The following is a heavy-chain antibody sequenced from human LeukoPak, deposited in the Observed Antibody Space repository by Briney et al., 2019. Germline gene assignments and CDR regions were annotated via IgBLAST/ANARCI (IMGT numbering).Heavy chain of an antibody. CDR1: GYTFNAYV. CDR2: INAGNGDT. D-gene: IGHD6-19*01. J-gene: IGHJ4*02. V-gene: IGHV1-3*01. CDR3: ARDSRYTSGWFGYSDS. Sequence: ASVKLSCKASGYTFNAYVIHWVRQGPGQSLEWVGCINAGNGDTTYSQKFQGRVTIARDTSASTAYMELNSLRSEDTAVYCCARDSRYTSGWFGYSDSWGQGTLVTVSS.